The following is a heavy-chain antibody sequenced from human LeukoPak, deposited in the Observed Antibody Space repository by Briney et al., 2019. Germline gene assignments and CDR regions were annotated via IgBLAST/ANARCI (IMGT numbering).Heavy chain of an antibody. CDR3: AIGEYSSSSGDY. Sequence: VASVKVSCKASGGTFSSYAISWVRQAPGQGLEWMGRIIPIFGTANYAQKFQGRVTVTADKSTSTAYMELSSLRSEDTAVYYCAIGEYSSSSGDYWGQGTLVTVSS. CDR1: GGTFSSYA. CDR2: IIPIFGTA. D-gene: IGHD6-6*01. V-gene: IGHV1-69*06. J-gene: IGHJ4*02.